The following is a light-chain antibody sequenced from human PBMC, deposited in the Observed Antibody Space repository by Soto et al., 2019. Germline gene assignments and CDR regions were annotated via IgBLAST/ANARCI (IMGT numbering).Light chain of an antibody. CDR2: GAS. J-gene: IGKJ2*01. V-gene: IGKV3-20*01. Sequence: EVVVTQSPATLSVSPGERATLSCRASQSVGNNQLAWYQQKPGQAPRLLIYGASSRAAGIPDRFGGSGSGTDFTLTISRLAPEDFAVYYCQQHGYLPYTFAQGTKVDIK. CDR3: QQHGYLPYT. CDR1: QSVGNNQ.